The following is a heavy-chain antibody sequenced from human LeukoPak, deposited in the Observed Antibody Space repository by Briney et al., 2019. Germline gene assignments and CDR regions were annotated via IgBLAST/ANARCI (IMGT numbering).Heavy chain of an antibody. Sequence: GGSLRLSCAASGFIFSSVWMTWVRQAPGKGLEWVANINGDGSDTYYVDSVKGRFTISRDNAKNSVDLQMSSLRVEDTAVYYCANNLVSAAGDHWGQGTLVSVSS. CDR1: GFIFSSVW. CDR3: ANNLVSAAGDH. CDR2: INGDGSDT. V-gene: IGHV3-7*01. J-gene: IGHJ4*02. D-gene: IGHD6-13*01.